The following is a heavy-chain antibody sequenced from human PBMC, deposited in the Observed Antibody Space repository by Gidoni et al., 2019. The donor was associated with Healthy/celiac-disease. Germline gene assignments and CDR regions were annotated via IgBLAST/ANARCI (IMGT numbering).Heavy chain of an antibody. CDR3: ARLCGDYVWYFDY. CDR1: GGAISSSSYY. V-gene: IGHV4-39*01. CDR2: IYCSGST. D-gene: IGHD4-17*01. Sequence: QLQRQESGPGRVKPSETLSRTCTVSGGAISSSSYYWGWIRQPPGKGLEWIGSIYCSGSTYYTPSLKSRVTISVDTSKNQFSLKLSFVTAADTAVYYCARLCGDYVWYFDYWGQGTLVTVSS. J-gene: IGHJ4*02.